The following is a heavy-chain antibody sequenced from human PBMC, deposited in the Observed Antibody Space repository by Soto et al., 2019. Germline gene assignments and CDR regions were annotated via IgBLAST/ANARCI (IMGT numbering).Heavy chain of an antibody. J-gene: IGHJ4*02. CDR3: AKNSPLGYYDSFDY. CDR2: ITGSGGNT. V-gene: IGHV3-23*01. Sequence: PGGSLRLSCAASGFTFRSHAMSWVRQAPGKGLEWVSVITGSGGNTYYADSVKGRFTISRDNSKNTLYLQMNSLRAEDTAVYNCAKNSPLGYYDSFDYWGQGTLVTVSS. D-gene: IGHD3-22*01. CDR1: GFTFRSHA.